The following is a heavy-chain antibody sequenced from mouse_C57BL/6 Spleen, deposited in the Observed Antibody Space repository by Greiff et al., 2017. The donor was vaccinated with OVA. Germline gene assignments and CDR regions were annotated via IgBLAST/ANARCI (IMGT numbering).Heavy chain of an antibody. CDR3: ARGDGSSYCDY. D-gene: IGHD1-1*01. J-gene: IGHJ2*01. V-gene: IGHV1-52*01. CDR2: IDPSDSET. CDR1: GYTFTSYW. Sequence: VQLQQPGAELVRPGSSVKLSCKASGYTFTSYWMHWVKQRPIQGLEWIGNIDPSDSETHYNQKFKDKATLTVDKSSSTAYMQLSSLISEDSAVYYCARGDGSSYCDYWGQGTTLTVSS.